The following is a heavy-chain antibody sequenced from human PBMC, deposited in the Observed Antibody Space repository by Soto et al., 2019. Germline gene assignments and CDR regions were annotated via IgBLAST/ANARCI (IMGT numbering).Heavy chain of an antibody. J-gene: IGHJ4*02. CDR2: IKSKTDGGTT. Sequence: VLSLRLSCAASGFTFSNAWMNWVRQTPGKGLEWVGRIKSKTDGGTTDYAAPVKGRFTISRDDSKNTLYLQMNSLKIEDTAVYYCSTAGSSWYDDYWGQGTLVTVSS. CDR3: STAGSSWYDDY. D-gene: IGHD6-13*01. V-gene: IGHV3-15*07. CDR1: GFTFSNAW.